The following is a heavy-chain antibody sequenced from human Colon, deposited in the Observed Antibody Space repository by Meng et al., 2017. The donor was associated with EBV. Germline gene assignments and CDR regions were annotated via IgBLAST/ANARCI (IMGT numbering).Heavy chain of an antibody. CDR1: VDSVSDTNHF. J-gene: IGHJ4*02. D-gene: IGHD3-16*01. CDR3: VRVRGDFDY. V-gene: IGHV4-39*07. CDR2: INSNWNT. Sequence: PLSASGPGPVNPSETLSLPCLVSVDSVSDTNHFWRWVRQAPGKGLELVGSINSNWNTYSNPSLTSRVTMSLDTSKNQFSLKLSSVTAADTAVYYCVRVRGDFDYWGQGTLVTVSS.